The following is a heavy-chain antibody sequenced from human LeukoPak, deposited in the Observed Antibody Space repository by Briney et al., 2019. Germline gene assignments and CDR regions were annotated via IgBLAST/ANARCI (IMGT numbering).Heavy chain of an antibody. CDR3: ARARGSYPSEIDY. J-gene: IGHJ4*02. CDR2: ISSSSSTI. Sequence: PGGSLRLSCAASGFTFSIYNMNWVRQAPGKGLEWVSYISSSSSTIYYADSVRGRFTISRDNAKNTLYLQMNSLRAEDTAVYYCARARGSYPSEIDYWGQGTLVIVSS. CDR1: GFTFSIYN. V-gene: IGHV3-48*01. D-gene: IGHD1-26*01.